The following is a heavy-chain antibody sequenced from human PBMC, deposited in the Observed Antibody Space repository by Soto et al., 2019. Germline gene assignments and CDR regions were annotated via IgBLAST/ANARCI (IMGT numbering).Heavy chain of an antibody. CDR2: ISPSDSNI. CDR1: GYSFMSYW. Sequence: PGESLKISCKGSGYSFMSYWISWVRQMPGRGLEWMGRISPSDSNIDYSPSFQGHVTISADMSTSTAYLKWSSLRASDTAIYYCARLGLAATYSYGMDVWGQGTTVTVS. V-gene: IGHV5-10-1*01. J-gene: IGHJ6*02. CDR3: ARLGLAATYSYGMDV. D-gene: IGHD2-15*01.